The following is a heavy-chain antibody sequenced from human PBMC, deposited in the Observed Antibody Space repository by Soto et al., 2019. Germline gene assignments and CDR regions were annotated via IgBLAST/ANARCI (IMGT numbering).Heavy chain of an antibody. CDR1: GVSVVSSSW. J-gene: IGHJ4*02. Sequence: PSETLSLTCDVSGVSVVSSSWWSWVRQSPGKGLEWVGEVYLTGTTRYNPSLEGRVSISIDKSKNQVSLTLNSVAAADAAVYYCARGFQYWLPTFDWGQGIRVTVSS. CDR2: VYLTGTT. CDR3: ARGFQYWLPTFD. D-gene: IGHD2-8*02. V-gene: IGHV4-4*02.